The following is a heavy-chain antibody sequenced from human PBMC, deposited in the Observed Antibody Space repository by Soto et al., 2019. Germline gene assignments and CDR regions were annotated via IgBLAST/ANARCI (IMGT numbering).Heavy chain of an antibody. CDR2: ISAYNGNT. D-gene: IGHD2-2*01. V-gene: IGHV1-18*01. Sequence: ASVTVSCKASGYTFTSYGIIWVRQAPGQGLEWMGWISAYNGNTNYAQKLQGRVTMTTDTSTSTAYMELRSLRSDDTAVYYCARGEPAAISIYYYYYMDVWGKGTTVTVSS. CDR1: GYTFTSYG. J-gene: IGHJ6*03. CDR3: ARGEPAAISIYYYYYMDV.